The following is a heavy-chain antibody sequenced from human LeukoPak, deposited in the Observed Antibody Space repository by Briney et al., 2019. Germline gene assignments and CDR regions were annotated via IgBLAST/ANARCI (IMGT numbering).Heavy chain of an antibody. V-gene: IGHV1-8*01. J-gene: IGHJ4*02. Sequence: VASVKVSCKASGYTFTSYDINWVRQATGQGPEWMGWINPNSGNTGYAQKFQGRVTMTRNTSISTAYMELSSLRSEDTAVYYCARGGWVYALRVDYWGQGTLVTVSS. D-gene: IGHD2-8*01. CDR2: INPNSGNT. CDR3: ARGGWVYALRVDY. CDR1: GYTFTSYD.